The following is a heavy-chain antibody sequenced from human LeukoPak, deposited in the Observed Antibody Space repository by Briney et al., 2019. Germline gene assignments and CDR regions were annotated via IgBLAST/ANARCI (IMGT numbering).Heavy chain of an antibody. Sequence: SETLSLTCTVSGGSFSSCNYYWGWIRQPPGKGLEWIGSIYYSGSTHFNPSLKSRVIVSADTSKNQFSLKLSSVTAADTAVYYCARTSGPRAYGSGTYYKGPFDNWGQGALVTVSS. CDR1: GGSFSSCNYY. J-gene: IGHJ4*02. CDR2: IYYSGST. CDR3: ARTSGPRAYGSGTYYKGPFDN. V-gene: IGHV4-39*01. D-gene: IGHD3-10*01.